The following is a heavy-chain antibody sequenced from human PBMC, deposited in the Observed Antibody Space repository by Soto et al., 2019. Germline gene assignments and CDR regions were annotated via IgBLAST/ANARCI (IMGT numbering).Heavy chain of an antibody. Sequence: GESLKISCKGSGYSFTSYWISWVRQMPGKGLEWMGRIDPSDSYTNYSPSFQGHVTISADKSISTAYLQWSSLKASDTATYYCARHRGHRNYGDYQLIDYWGEGTLVTVSS. CDR2: IDPSDSYT. J-gene: IGHJ4*02. CDR1: GYSFTSYW. CDR3: ARHRGHRNYGDYQLIDY. D-gene: IGHD4-17*01. V-gene: IGHV5-10-1*01.